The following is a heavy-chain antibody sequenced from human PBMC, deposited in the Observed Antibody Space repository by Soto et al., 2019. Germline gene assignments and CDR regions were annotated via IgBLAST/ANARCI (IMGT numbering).Heavy chain of an antibody. CDR2: INPDTAST. CDR3: ARQYCSGTSCDWYFDF. J-gene: IGHJ4*02. D-gene: IGHD2-2*01. Sequence: QVRLVQSGADVQRPGASMNISCQASGYQFTGSYLHWVRRAPGHGLQWMGMINPDTASTTYAETLLEGVFMTTEKSAGTAFFGLGRLTSDDTATYYCARQYCSGTSCDWYFDFWGQGTFVSVAS. V-gene: IGHV1-2*02. CDR1: GYQFTGSY.